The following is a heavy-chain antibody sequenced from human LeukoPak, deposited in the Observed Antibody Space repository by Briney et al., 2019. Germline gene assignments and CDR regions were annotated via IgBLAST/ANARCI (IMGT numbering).Heavy chain of an antibody. CDR1: GYTFTSYG. D-gene: IGHD4-17*01. CDR3: ARDEGKDYGDYDTPTLYFGY. Sequence: ASVKVSCKASGYTFTSYGISWVRQAPGQGLEWMGWISAYNGNTNYAQKLQGRVTMTTDTSTSTAYMELRSLRSDDTAVYYCARDEGKDYGDYDTPTLYFGYWGQGTLVTVSS. V-gene: IGHV1-18*04. J-gene: IGHJ4*02. CDR2: ISAYNGNT.